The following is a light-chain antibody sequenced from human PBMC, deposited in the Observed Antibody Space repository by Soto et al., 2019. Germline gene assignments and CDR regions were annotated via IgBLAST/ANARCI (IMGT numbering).Light chain of an antibody. CDR3: QQYIDNWT. CDR1: QSISSW. J-gene: IGKJ1*01. CDR2: KAS. V-gene: IGKV1-5*03. Sequence: DIQMTQPPSTLSASVGDRVTITCRASQSISSWLAWYQQKPGTAPKLLIYKASTLQSGVPSRFSGSGSGTEFTLTISSLQPDDFATYYCQQYIDNWTFGQGTKVVIK.